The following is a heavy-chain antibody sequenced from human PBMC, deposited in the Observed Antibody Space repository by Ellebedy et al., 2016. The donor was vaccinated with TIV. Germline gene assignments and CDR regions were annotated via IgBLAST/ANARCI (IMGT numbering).Heavy chain of an antibody. Sequence: GESLKISCKGSGYNFTIYWIAWVRQMPGKGLEWMGIIYPADSDITYNPSFEGQVTISAEKSISTAYLQWSSLKASDTAMYYCVRIVSTAADYWGQGTLVTVSS. D-gene: IGHD2-2*01. CDR1: GYNFTIYW. CDR3: VRIVSTAADY. J-gene: IGHJ4*02. CDR2: IYPADSDI. V-gene: IGHV5-51*01.